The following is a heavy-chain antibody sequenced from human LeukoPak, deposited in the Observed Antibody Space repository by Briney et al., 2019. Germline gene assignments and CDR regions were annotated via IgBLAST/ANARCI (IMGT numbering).Heavy chain of an antibody. CDR2: IYTSGTT. CDR1: GASISSYY. D-gene: IGHD5-18*01. V-gene: IGHV4-4*07. CDR3: ARDCVDTTMGQRFDP. Sequence: PSETLSLTCTVSGASISSYYWSWIRQPAGKGLEWIGRIYTSGTTNYNPSLKSRVTISVDKSKNKFSLKLSSVTAADTAVYYCARDCVDTTMGQRFDPWGHGTLVTVSS. J-gene: IGHJ5*02.